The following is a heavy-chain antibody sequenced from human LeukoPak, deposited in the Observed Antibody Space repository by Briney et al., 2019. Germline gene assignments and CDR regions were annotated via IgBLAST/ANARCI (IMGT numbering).Heavy chain of an antibody. CDR1: GYTFSSYG. J-gene: IGHJ4*02. D-gene: IGHD6-6*01. Sequence: ASVKVSCKASGYTFSSYGISWVRQAPGQGLEWMGWISAYNGNTNYAQKLQGRVTMTTDTSTNTAYMELSGLRSDDTAVYYCASYPRYSSSPPFDYWGQGTLVTVSS. CDR3: ASYPRYSSSPPFDY. CDR2: ISAYNGNT. V-gene: IGHV1-18*01.